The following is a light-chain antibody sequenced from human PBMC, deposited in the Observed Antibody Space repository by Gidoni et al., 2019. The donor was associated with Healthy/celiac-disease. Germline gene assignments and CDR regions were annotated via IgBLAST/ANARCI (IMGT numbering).Light chain of an antibody. J-gene: IGKJ4*01. CDR2: AAS. CDR3: QQSYSTPQNT. V-gene: IGKV1-39*01. Sequence: DIQMTQSPSSLSASVGDRVTITCRASQSISSYLNWYQQKPGKAPKLLIYAASSLQSGVPSRLSGSGSGTDFTLNISSLQPEDFATYYCQQSYSTPQNTFGGGTKVEIK. CDR1: QSISSY.